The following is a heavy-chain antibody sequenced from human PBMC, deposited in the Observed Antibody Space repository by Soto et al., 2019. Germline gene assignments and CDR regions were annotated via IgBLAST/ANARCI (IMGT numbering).Heavy chain of an antibody. J-gene: IGHJ1*01. D-gene: IGHD2-2*01. Sequence: GGSLRLSCAASGFTFSSYGMHWVRQAPGKGLEWVAVIWYDGSNKYYADSVKGRFTISRDNSKNTLYLQMNSLRAGDTAVYYCARLGYCSSTSCSPGVLQHWGQGTLVTVSS. V-gene: IGHV3-33*01. CDR3: ARLGYCSSTSCSPGVLQH. CDR1: GFTFSSYG. CDR2: IWYDGSNK.